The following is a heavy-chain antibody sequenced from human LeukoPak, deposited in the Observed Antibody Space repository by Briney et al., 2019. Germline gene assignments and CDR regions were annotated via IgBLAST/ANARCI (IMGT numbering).Heavy chain of an antibody. D-gene: IGHD3-22*01. Sequence: GGSLRLSCAASGFTFSSYGMSWVRQAPGKGLEWVSTISGSGGSTYYADSVKGRFAISRDNSKNTLYLQMNSLRAEDTAVYYCAKEAQFYDSSGYDYWGQGTLVTVSS. V-gene: IGHV3-23*01. CDR1: GFTFSSYG. J-gene: IGHJ4*02. CDR3: AKEAQFYDSSGYDY. CDR2: ISGSGGST.